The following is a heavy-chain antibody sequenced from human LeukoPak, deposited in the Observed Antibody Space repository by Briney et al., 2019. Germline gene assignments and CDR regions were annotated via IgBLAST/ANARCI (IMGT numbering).Heavy chain of an antibody. CDR2: INRSGST. D-gene: IGHD2-2*02. V-gene: IGHV4-34*01. CDR1: GGSFSGYY. J-gene: IGHJ6*03. Sequence: SETLSLTCAVYGGSFSGYYWSWIRQPPGKGLEWIGEINRSGSTNYNPSLKSRVTISVDTSKNQFSLKLSSVTAADTAVYYCARWGPIVVVPAAIPYMDVWGKGTTVTVSS. CDR3: ARWGPIVVVPAAIPYMDV.